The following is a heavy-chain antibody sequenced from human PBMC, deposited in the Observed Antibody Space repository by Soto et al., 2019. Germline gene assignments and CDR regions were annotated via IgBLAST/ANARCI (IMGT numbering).Heavy chain of an antibody. J-gene: IGHJ4*02. D-gene: IGHD6-19*01. V-gene: IGHV1-3*01. CDR1: RYTFSTYA. CDR2: INAGNGNT. CDR3: ARDGAVAGGINFDY. Sequence: ASVKVSCKASRYTFSTYAIHWVRQASGQSLEWMGWINAGNGNTKYSQKFQGRVTITRDTSANTAYMELSSLRSEDTAVYYCARDGAVAGGINFDYWGQGTLVTVSS.